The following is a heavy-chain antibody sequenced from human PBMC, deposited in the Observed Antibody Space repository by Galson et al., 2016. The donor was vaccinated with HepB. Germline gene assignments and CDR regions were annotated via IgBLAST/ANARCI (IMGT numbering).Heavy chain of an antibody. J-gene: IGHJ4*02. Sequence: QAPGKGLEWVAVIWYDGSNKYYADSVKGRFTISRDNSKNTLYLQMNSLRAEDTAVYYCARGYCSGGSCQYDYVRGSYRHVPLYYFDYWGQGTLVTVSS. V-gene: IGHV3-33*01. CDR3: ARGYCSGGSCQYDYVRGSYRHVPLYYFDY. D-gene: IGHD3-16*02. CDR2: IWYDGSNK.